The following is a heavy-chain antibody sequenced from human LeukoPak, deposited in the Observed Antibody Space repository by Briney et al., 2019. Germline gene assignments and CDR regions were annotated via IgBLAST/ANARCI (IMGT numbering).Heavy chain of an antibody. D-gene: IGHD3-10*01. CDR1: GFTVSSNF. J-gene: IGHJ4*02. V-gene: IGHV3-53*01. CDR2: LYSGGDT. CDR3: ARTSGSYLYFDF. Sequence: GGSLRLSCAASGFTVSSNFMSWVRQAPGKGPEWVSVLYSGGDTYYADSVKGRFTISRDNSKNTLYLQMNSLRAEDTAVYYCARTSGSYLYFDFWGQGTLVTVSS.